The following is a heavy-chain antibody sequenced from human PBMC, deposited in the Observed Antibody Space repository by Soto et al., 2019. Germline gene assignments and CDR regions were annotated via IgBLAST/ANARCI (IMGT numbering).Heavy chain of an antibody. CDR1: GFTFGDYY. D-gene: IGHD5-12*01. J-gene: IGHJ4*02. CDR2: ISSSGSTI. Sequence: PGGSLRLSCAASGFTFGDYYMSWIRQAPGKGLEWVSYISSSGSTIYYADSLKGRFTISRDNAKNSIYLQMNSLRAEDTAVSYGAGRDGYHHEIDDWGQGTLVTVSS. CDR3: AGRDGYHHEIDD. V-gene: IGHV3-11*01.